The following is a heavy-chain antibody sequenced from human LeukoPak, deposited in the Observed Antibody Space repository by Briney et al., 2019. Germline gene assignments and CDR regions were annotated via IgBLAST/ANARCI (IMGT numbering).Heavy chain of an antibody. CDR1: GFTFGSYG. V-gene: IGHV3-30*02. CDR2: IRFDGSNK. CDR3: ARRAGAYSHPYDY. Sequence: GGSLRLSCAASGFTFGSYGMHWVRQAPGKGLEWVAFIRFDGSNKYYADSVKGRFTISRDNSNNTLYLQMNSLRAEDTAVSYCARRAGAYSHPYDYWGQGTLVTVSS. D-gene: IGHD4/OR15-4a*01. J-gene: IGHJ4*02.